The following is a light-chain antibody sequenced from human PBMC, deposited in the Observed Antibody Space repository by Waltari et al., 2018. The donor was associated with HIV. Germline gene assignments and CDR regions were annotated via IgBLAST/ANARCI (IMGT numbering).Light chain of an antibody. J-gene: IGKJ1*01. CDR2: PAS. V-gene: IGKV1-6*01. CDR3: RQDYNYPRT. CDR1: QGIGND. Sequence: AVQMTQSPSSLSASVGDKITITCRASQGIGNDVGWYQHKPGRAPKLLVYPASRLQSGVPSRFSGRGAGTDFNLIISNLQPEDFATYYCRQDYNYPRTFGQGTEVAVK.